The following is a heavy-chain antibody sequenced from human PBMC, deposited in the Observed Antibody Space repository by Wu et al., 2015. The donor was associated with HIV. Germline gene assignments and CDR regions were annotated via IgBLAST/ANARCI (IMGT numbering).Heavy chain of an antibody. D-gene: IGHD6-25*01. CDR3: ARDQAGQRNDAFDV. CDR1: GYTFIIYY. CDR2: IKPSGDSI. Sequence: QVQLVQSGAEVKKPGASVMLSCKASGYTFIIYYIHWVRQAPGQGLEWMAKIKPSGDSIMYAQKFQGRVTVTRDTSTSTVYMELSSLSSEDTAVYYCARDQAGQRNDAFDVWGKGTMVTVSS. V-gene: IGHV1-46*01. J-gene: IGHJ3*01.